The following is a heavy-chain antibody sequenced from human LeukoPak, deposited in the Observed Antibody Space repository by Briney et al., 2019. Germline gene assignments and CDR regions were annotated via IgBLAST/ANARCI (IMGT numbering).Heavy chain of an antibody. J-gene: IGHJ4*02. CDR3: ARQIWRSDRNYFDY. Sequence: PGGSLRLSCAASGFTFSTYAMYWVRQPPGKGLEWIGCVYHSGSTYHTPSLKSRVTISVDTSNNRFSLKLNSVTAADTAVYYCARQIWRSDRNYFDYWGQGTLVIVSS. V-gene: IGHV4-38-2*01. D-gene: IGHD3-16*02. CDR2: VYHSGST. CDR1: GFTFSTYA.